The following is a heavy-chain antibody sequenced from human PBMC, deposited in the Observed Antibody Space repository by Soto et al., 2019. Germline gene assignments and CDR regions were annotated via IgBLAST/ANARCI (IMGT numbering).Heavy chain of an antibody. CDR1: GGSVSSGSYY. J-gene: IGHJ5*02. Sequence: QVQLQESGPGLVKPSETLSLTCTVSGGSVSSGSYYWSWIRQPPGKGLEWIGYIYYSGSTNYNPSLKSRVTISVDTSKNQFSLKLSSVTAADTAVYYCARARIVVVTKAWFDPWGQGTLVTVSS. CDR2: IYYSGST. CDR3: ARARIVVVTKAWFDP. D-gene: IGHD3-22*01. V-gene: IGHV4-61*01.